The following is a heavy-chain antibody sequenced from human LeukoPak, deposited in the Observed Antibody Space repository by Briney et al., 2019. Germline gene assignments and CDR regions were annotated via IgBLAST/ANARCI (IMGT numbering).Heavy chain of an antibody. CDR3: ARGEYGDYSKLPYE. CDR2: MNPHSGYT. J-gene: IGHJ4*02. D-gene: IGHD4-17*01. CDR1: GYTFASYG. Sequence: GASVKVSCKASGYTFASYGINWVRQATGQGLEWMGWMNPHSGYTDFAQKFQGRVTITADKSTSTAYMELSSLRSEDTAVYYCARGEYGDYSKLPYEWGQGTLVTVSS. V-gene: IGHV1-8*01.